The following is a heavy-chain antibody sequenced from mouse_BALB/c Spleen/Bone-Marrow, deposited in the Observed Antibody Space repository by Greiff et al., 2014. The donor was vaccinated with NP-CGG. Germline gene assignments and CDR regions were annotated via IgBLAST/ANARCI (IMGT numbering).Heavy chain of an antibody. J-gene: IGHJ3*01. CDR1: GYTFTDYA. CDR3: ARERGNYGFSY. D-gene: IGHD2-1*01. V-gene: IGHV1-67*01. Sequence: VKLMESGAELVRPGVSVKISCKGSGYTFTDYAMHWVKQSHAKSLEWIGVISTYYGDASYNQKFKGKATMTVDKSSSTAYMELARLTSEDSAIYYCARERGNYGFSYWGQGTLVTVSA. CDR2: ISTYYGDA.